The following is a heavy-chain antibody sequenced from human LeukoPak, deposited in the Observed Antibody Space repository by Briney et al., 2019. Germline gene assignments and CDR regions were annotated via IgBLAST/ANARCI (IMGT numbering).Heavy chain of an antibody. CDR1: GGSISSGGYS. CDR3: ARASGELWTFDY. J-gene: IGHJ4*02. V-gene: IGHV4-30-2*01. D-gene: IGHD3-16*01. Sequence: PSETLSLTCAVSGGSISSGGYSWSWIRQPPGKGLEWIGYIYHSGSTYYNPSLKSRVTISVDRSKNQFPLKLSSVTAADTAVYYCARASGELWTFDYWGQGTLVTVSS. CDR2: IYHSGST.